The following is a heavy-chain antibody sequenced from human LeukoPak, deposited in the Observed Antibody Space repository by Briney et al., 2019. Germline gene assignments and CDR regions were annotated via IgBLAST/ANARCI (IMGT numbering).Heavy chain of an antibody. CDR1: GFTVSSNY. CDR3: ARDLSHRSGHYY. CDR2: IYSGGST. V-gene: IGHV3-66*01. D-gene: IGHD2-15*01. J-gene: IGHJ4*02. Sequence: GGSLRLSCAASGFTVSSNYMSWVRQAPGKGLAWVSVIYSGGSTYYADSVKGRFTISRDNSKNTLYLQMNSLRAEDTAVYYCARDLSHRSGHYYWGQGTLVTVSS.